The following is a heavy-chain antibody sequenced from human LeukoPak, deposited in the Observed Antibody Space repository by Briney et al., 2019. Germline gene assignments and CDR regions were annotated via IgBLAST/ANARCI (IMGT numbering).Heavy chain of an antibody. CDR3: ARDDRYSSWN. CDR2: ISGDGGTT. V-gene: IGHV3-43*02. J-gene: IGHJ4*02. D-gene: IGHD5-12*01. CDR1: GFNFDEYA. Sequence: PGGSLRLSCAASGFNFDEYAMYWVRQAPGKGLEWVSLISGDGGTTSYADSVKGRFTISRDNSENSLNLQMKSLRAEDTAVYYCARDDRYSSWNWGQGTLVTVSS.